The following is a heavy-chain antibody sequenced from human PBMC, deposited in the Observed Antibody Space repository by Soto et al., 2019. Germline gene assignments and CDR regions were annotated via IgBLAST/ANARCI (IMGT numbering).Heavy chain of an antibody. CDR2: ISSSSSYI. D-gene: IGHD1-26*01. V-gene: IGHV3-21*01. CDR3: AREVGASTRGYYYGMDV. CDR1: GFTFSSYT. J-gene: IGHJ6*02. Sequence: GGSLRLSCAASGFTFSSYTMNWVRQAPGKGLEWVSSISSSSSYIYYADSVKGRFTISRDNAKNSLYLQMNSLRAEDTAVYYCAREVGASTRGYYYGMDVWGQGTTVTVSS.